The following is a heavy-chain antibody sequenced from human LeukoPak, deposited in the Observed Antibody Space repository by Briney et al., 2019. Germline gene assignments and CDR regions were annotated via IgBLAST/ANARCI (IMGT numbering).Heavy chain of an antibody. CDR2: IYYSGST. CDR3: ARVGYDILTGYSPNGWYAFDI. J-gene: IGHJ3*02. D-gene: IGHD3-9*01. Sequence: PSETLSLTCTVSGGSISSGSYYWGWIRQPPGKGLEWIGSIYYSGSTYYNPSLKSRVTISVDTSKNQFSLKLSSVTAADTAVYYCARVGYDILTGYSPNGWYAFDIWGQGTMVTVSS. V-gene: IGHV4-39*07. CDR1: GGSISSGSYY.